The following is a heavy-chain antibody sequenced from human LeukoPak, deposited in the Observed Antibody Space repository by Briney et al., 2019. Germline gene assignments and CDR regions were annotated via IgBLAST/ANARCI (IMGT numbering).Heavy chain of an antibody. CDR1: GFTFSSYA. V-gene: IGHV3-30-3*01. CDR3: ARDLEGQLGLGLDY. CDR2: ISYDGSNK. J-gene: IGHJ4*02. D-gene: IGHD6-6*01. Sequence: PGGTLRLSCAASGFTFSSYAMHWVRQAPGQGLEGVAVISYDGSNKYYADSVKGRFTISRDNSKNTLYLQMNSLRAEDTAVYYCARDLEGQLGLGLDYWGQGTLVTVSS.